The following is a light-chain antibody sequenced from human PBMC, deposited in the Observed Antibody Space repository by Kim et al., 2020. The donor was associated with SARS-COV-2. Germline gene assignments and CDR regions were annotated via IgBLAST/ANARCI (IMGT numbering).Light chain of an antibody. Sequence: DIQMTQSPSSLAASVGDRVTIACRAGQSISTYLNWYQQKPGKAPKLLIYAASTLQSGVPSRFSGSGSGTDLTLTISSLQPEDFATYYCQQSHTAPLLTFGGGTKVDIK. V-gene: IGKV1-39*01. CDR3: QQSHTAPLLT. CDR2: AAS. J-gene: IGKJ4*01. CDR1: QSISTY.